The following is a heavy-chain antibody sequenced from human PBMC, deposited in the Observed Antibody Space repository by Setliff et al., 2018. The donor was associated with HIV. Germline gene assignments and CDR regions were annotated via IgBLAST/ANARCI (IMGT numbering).Heavy chain of an antibody. CDR1: GGSLISGGYY. J-gene: IGHJ5*02. CDR2: VYYTGKT. D-gene: IGHD4-4*01. Sequence: SAPLSLTCSVSGGSLISGGYYWSWIRQHPGKGLEWIGYVYYTGKTYFNPSLESRISMSVDTSKNQFSLKRTSVTAADTAIYYCARDLTSNSDCFEPWGQGTQVTVSS. V-gene: IGHV4-31*03. CDR3: ARDLTSNSDCFEP.